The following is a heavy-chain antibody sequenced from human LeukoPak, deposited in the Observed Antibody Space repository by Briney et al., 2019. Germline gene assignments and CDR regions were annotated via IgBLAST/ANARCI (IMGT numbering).Heavy chain of an antibody. CDR3: AKVGGRSWFYFDS. Sequence: PGGSLRLSCAYSAFNSTDYGMDWVRQAPGKGLERVAVITHDGSDKYYADSVKGRFSISRDNSKNIVYLQMNSLRPEDTAIYFCAKVGGRSWFYFDSWGQGTVVTVSS. V-gene: IGHV3-30*18. CDR1: AFNSTDYG. CDR2: ITHDGSDK. D-gene: IGHD6-13*01. J-gene: IGHJ4*02.